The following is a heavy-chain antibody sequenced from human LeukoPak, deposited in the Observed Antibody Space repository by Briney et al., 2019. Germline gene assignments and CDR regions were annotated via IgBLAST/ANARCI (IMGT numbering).Heavy chain of an antibody. CDR1: GFTFRSNG. V-gene: IGHV3-30*02. J-gene: IGHJ4*01. CDR3: AKDLYGSGSSFDC. D-gene: IGHD3-10*01. CDR2: IRYDGSYK. Sequence: GGSLRLSCAASGFTFRSNGMHWVRQAPGKGLEWVAFIRYDGSYKYYADSVKGRFTISRGNSKNTLYLQMNSLRAEDAAVYYCAKDLYGSGSSFDCLGHGTLVTVSS.